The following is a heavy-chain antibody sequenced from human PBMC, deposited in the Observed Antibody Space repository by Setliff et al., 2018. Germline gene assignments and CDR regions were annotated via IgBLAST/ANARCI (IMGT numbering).Heavy chain of an antibody. D-gene: IGHD5-18*01. V-gene: IGHV1-2*02. CDR1: GYIFAGYY. CDR2: INPISGGA. CDR3: ARGGHIRYDYYYMDV. J-gene: IGHJ6*03. Sequence: ASVKVSCKASGYIFAGYYMHWVRQTPGQGLEWMGWINPISGGANYAQKFQGRVTLTRDTSTSTVYMELSSLRSEDTALYYCARGGHIRYDYYYMDVWGKGTTVTVSS.